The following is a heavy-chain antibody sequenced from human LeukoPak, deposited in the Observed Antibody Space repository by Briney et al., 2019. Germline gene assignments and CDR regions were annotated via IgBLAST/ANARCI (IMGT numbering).Heavy chain of an antibody. CDR3: ARDRPAGSSHDMDV. CDR2: IIPIFGTA. CDR1: GYTFISNG. Sequence: SVKVSCKASGYTFISNGITWVRQAPGQGLEWMGGIIPIFGTANYAQKFQGRVTITADESTSTAYMELSSLRSEDTAVYYCARDRPAGSSHDMDVWGQGTTVTVSS. V-gene: IGHV1-69*13. J-gene: IGHJ6*02. D-gene: IGHD2-15*01.